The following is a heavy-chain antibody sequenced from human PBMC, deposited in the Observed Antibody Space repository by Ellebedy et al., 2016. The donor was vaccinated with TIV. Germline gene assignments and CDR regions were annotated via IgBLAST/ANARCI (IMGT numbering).Heavy chain of an antibody. J-gene: IGHJ2*01. CDR2: IYHSGSA. V-gene: IGHV4-30-2*01. CDR1: GGSISSSGYS. D-gene: IGHD3-16*01. CDR3: PREVWGHWYFDL. Sequence: SETLSLXXAVSGGSISSSGYSWSWIRQPPGKGLEWVGYIYHSGSASYNPSLKSRVTISVDRSKKQFSLKLSSVTGADTAVYYCPREVWGHWYFDLWGRGTLVTVSS.